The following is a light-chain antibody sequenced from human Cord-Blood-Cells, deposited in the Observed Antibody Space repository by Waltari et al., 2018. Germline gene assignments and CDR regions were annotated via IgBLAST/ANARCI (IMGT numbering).Light chain of an antibody. Sequence: DIVMTQSPDSLAVSLGERATINCKSSQSVLYSSNNKNYLAWYQQKPGQPPKLLIYWASTRESGVPDRFSGSGSGTDFTRTSSSLQAEDVAVYYCQQYYSTPWTCGQGAKVEIK. CDR1: QSVLYSSNNKNY. CDR3: QQYYSTPWT. V-gene: IGKV4-1*01. J-gene: IGKJ1*01. CDR2: WAS.